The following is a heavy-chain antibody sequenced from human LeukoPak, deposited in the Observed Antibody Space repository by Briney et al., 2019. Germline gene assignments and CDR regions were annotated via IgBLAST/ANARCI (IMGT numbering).Heavy chain of an antibody. J-gene: IGHJ4*02. CDR1: GFTFTSYW. V-gene: IGHV3-74*01. CDR2: INPDGSGP. Sequence: GGSLRLSXATSGFTFTSYWMHWVRQAPGKGVVWVSRINPDGSGPIYADSVKGRFTISRDNAKNTLYLQMNSLRDEDTAVYYCARPTTTLEYWGQGTLVTVSS. CDR3: ARPTTTLEY. D-gene: IGHD1-7*01.